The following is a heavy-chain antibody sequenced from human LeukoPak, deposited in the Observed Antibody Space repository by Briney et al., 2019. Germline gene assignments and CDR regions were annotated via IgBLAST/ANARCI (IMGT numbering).Heavy chain of an antibody. V-gene: IGHV4-59*01. CDR3: AREPPDAHYYYYMDV. J-gene: IGHJ6*03. CDR2: IYYSGST. CDR1: GGSISSYY. Sequence: PSETLSLTCTVSGGSISSYYWSWIRQPPGKGLEWIGYIYYSGSTNYNPSLKSRVIISVDTSKNQFSLKLTSVTAADTAVYYCAREPPDAHYYYYMDVWGKGTTVTVSS. D-gene: IGHD1-14*01.